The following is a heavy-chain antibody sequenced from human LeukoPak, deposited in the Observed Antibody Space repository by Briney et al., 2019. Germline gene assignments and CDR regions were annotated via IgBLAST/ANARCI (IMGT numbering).Heavy chain of an antibody. D-gene: IGHD4-23*01. J-gene: IGHJ3*02. CDR2: IIVGSGTT. V-gene: IGHV1-58*01. CDR3: AAERYGGISDCCNFEI. Sequence: SVKVSCKSSGFSFSNSVVQWVRQARGQRLEWIGWIIVGSGTTNYAQSLQGRLTITRDMSTNTAYMELSSLRSEDTAVYYCAAERYGGISDCCNFEIWGQGTMVTVSS. CDR1: GFSFSNSV.